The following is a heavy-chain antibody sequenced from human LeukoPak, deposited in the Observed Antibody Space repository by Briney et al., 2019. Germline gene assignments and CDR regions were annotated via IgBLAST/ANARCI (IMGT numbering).Heavy chain of an antibody. V-gene: IGHV1-2*02. J-gene: IGHJ5*02. CDR1: GYTFTGYY. D-gene: IGHD6-13*01. CDR3: ARSEQLPNWFDP. Sequence: ASVKVSRRASGYTFTGYYMHWVRQAPGQGLEWMGWINPNSGGTNYAQKFQGRVTMTRDTSISTAYMELSRLRSDDTAVYYCARSEQLPNWFDPWGQGTLVTVSS. CDR2: INPNSGGT.